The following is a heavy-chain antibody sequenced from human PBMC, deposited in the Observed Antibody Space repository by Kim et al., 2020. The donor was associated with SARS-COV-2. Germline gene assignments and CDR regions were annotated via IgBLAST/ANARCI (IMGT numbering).Heavy chain of an antibody. CDR2: IDPSDSYT. CDR3: ARRGRDEYSGNYYYYYGMDV. CDR1: GYSFTSYW. Sequence: GESLKISCKGSGYSFTSYWISWVRQMPGKGLEWMGRIDPSDSYTNYSPSFQGHVTISADKSISTAYLQWSSLKASDTAMYYCARRGRDEYSGNYYYYYGMDVWGQGTTVTVSS. D-gene: IGHD2-21*02. J-gene: IGHJ6*02. V-gene: IGHV5-10-1*01.